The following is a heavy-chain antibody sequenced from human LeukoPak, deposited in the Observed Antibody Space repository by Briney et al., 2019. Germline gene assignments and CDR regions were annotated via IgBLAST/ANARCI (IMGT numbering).Heavy chain of an antibody. Sequence: GGSLRLSCATSGFTFSDFSMIWVRQAPGKGLECISYITSDSRKTAYSDSVRGRFTISRDNAKNSLFLQMSNLKGEDTAVYYCASQSINWYRRDNWFDPWGQGTLVTVSS. D-gene: IGHD1-26*01. CDR2: ITSDSRKT. CDR1: GFTFSDFS. V-gene: IGHV3-48*04. J-gene: IGHJ5*02. CDR3: ASQSINWYRRDNWFDP.